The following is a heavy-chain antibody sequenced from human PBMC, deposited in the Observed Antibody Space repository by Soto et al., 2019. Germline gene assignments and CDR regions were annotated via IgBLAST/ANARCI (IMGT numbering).Heavy chain of an antibody. Sequence: EVQLVESGGGLVQPGGSLRLSCAASGFTFNNYYMGWVRQAPGRGLEWVANINQDGSAKYYVDSVKGRFTISRDNAKSSMYLQINSLRAEDTATYYCGRGFGGTHWGQGSLVTVSS. J-gene: IGHJ4*02. V-gene: IGHV3-7*05. D-gene: IGHD2-15*01. CDR1: GFTFNNYY. CDR2: INQDGSAK. CDR3: GRGFGGTH.